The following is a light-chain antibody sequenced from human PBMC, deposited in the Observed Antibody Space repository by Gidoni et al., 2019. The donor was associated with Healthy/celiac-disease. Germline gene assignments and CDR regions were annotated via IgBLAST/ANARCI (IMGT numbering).Light chain of an antibody. CDR3: QQYGNLPRTA. J-gene: IGKJ2*01. CDR1: QDISNY. CDR2: DAS. Sequence: DIQMTQSPSSLSASVGDRVTITCQASQDISNYLNWYQQKPGKAPKLLIYDASNLETGVPSRFSGSGSGTDFTFTISSLQPEDIATYYCQQYGNLPRTAFGQGTKLEIK. V-gene: IGKV1-33*01.